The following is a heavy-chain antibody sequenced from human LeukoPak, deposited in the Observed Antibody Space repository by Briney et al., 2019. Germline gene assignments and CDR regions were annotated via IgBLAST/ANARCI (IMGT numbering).Heavy chain of an antibody. CDR2: IYYSGST. Sequence: SETLSLTCTVSGGSISSHYWSWIRQPPGKGLEWIGYIYYSGSTNYNPSLESRLTMSVDASNNQFSLELSSVTAADTAVYSCARETGGYSGSLYFRYWGQGTLVTVSS. J-gene: IGHJ4*02. D-gene: IGHD5-12*01. CDR1: GGSISSHY. CDR3: ARETGGYSGSLYFRY. V-gene: IGHV4-59*11.